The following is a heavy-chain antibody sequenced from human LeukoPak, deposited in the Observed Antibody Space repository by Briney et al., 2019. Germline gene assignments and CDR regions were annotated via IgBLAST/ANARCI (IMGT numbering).Heavy chain of an antibody. CDR2: ISYDGSNK. V-gene: IGHV3-30*03. J-gene: IGHJ4*02. D-gene: IGHD1-7*01. Sequence: PGGSLRLSCAASGFTFSSYGMHWVRQAPGKGLEWVAVISYDGSNKYYADSVKGRFTISRDNSKNTLYLQMNSLRAEDTAVYYCARDAGRTRYNWNSLFDYWGQGTLVTVSS. CDR3: ARDAGRTRYNWNSLFDY. CDR1: GFTFSSYG.